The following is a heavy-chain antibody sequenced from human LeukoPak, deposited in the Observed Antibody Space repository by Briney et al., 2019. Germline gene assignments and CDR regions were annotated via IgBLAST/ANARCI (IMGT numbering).Heavy chain of an antibody. CDR3: AAFGPFYYGSGSSKGCEL. V-gene: IGHV1-2*02. J-gene: IGHJ4*02. CDR2: INPDSGST. CDR1: ANTFINYY. D-gene: IGHD3-10*01. Sequence: ASVKVSCQTPANTFINYYIHLVRQAPGQGREWMGWINPDSGSTNYAQKFQGGVSRARDMSISTAYMELSRLRSDDTAVFYCAAFGPFYYGSGSSKGCELWGQGTLVSVSS.